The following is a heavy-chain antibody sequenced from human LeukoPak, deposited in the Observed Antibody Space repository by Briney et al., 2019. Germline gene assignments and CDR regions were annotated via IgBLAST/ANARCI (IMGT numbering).Heavy chain of an antibody. Sequence: PGGSLRLSCAASGFTFSDHYMDWVRQAPGKGLEWVGRTRNKANSYTTEYAASVKGRFTISRDDSKNSLYLQMNSLRAEDTAVYYCARILVATGGMDVWGKGTTVTVSS. D-gene: IGHD5-12*01. CDR1: GFTFSDHY. CDR2: TRNKANSYTT. CDR3: ARILVATGGMDV. J-gene: IGHJ6*04. V-gene: IGHV3-72*01.